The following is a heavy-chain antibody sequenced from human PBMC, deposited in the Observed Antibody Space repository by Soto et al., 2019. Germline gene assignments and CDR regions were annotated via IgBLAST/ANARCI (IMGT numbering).Heavy chain of an antibody. D-gene: IGHD1-26*01. CDR1: GYTFTSYG. V-gene: IGHV1-18*01. Sequence: ASVKVSCKASGYTFTSYGLSWVRQAPGQGLEWMGWISAYNGNTKYAQKLQGRVTMTTDTSTRTAYMELRSLRSDDAAVYYCAGDRGSYYDYWGQGTLVTVSS. CDR2: ISAYNGNT. J-gene: IGHJ4*02. CDR3: AGDRGSYYDY.